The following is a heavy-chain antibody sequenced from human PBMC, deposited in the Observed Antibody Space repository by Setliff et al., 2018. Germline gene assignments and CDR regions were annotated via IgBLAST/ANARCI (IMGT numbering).Heavy chain of an antibody. Sequence: GASVKVSCKASGYTFTGYYMHWVRQAPGQGLEWMGWINPNSGGTNYAQKFQGRVTMTGDTSISTAYMELSRLRSDDTAVYYCARGGGSSSWYDAFDIWGQGTMVT. CDR1: GYTFTGYY. J-gene: IGHJ3*02. D-gene: IGHD6-13*01. CDR2: INPNSGGT. V-gene: IGHV1-2*02. CDR3: ARGGGSSSWYDAFDI.